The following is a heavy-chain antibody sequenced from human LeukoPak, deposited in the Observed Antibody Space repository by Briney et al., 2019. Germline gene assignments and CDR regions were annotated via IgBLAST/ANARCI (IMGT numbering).Heavy chain of an antibody. J-gene: IGHJ4*02. V-gene: IGHV3-30*04. D-gene: IGHD3-22*01. Sequence: PGRSLGLSCAASGFIFSSYAMHWVRQAPGKGLEWVAVISYDGSNKYYADSVKGRFTISRDNSRNTLYLQMNSLRAEDTAVYYCARGSGYLETFDYWGQGTLVTASS. CDR2: ISYDGSNK. CDR3: ARGSGYLETFDY. CDR1: GFIFSSYA.